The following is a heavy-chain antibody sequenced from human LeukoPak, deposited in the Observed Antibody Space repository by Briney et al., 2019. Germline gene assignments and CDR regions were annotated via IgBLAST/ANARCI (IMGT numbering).Heavy chain of an antibody. V-gene: IGHV3-48*03. CDR1: GFTFSSYE. CDR2: ISSSGSTI. J-gene: IGHJ4*02. CDR3: GRDGLGGFDY. D-gene: IGHD3-16*01. Sequence: GGSLRLSCAASGFTFSSYEMNWVRQAPGKGLEWVSYISSSGSTIYYADSVKGRFTISRDNAKNSLYLQMNSLRAEDTAVYYCGRDGLGGFDYWGQGTLVTVSS.